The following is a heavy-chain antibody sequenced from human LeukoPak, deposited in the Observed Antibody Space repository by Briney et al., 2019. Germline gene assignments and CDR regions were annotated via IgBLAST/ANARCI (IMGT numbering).Heavy chain of an antibody. CDR1: GYTFTSYG. CDR3: ARDTLIAVAGTLYY. CDR2: ISAYNGNT. J-gene: IGHJ4*02. V-gene: IGHV1-18*04. D-gene: IGHD6-19*01. Sequence: ASVKVSCKASGYTFTSYGISWVRQAPGQGLEWMGWISAYNGNTNYAQKLQGRVTMTTDTSTSTAYMELRSLRSDDTAVYYCARDTLIAVAGTLYYWGQGTLVTVSS.